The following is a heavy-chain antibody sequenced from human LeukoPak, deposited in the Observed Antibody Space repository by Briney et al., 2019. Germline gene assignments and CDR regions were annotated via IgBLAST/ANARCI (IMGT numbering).Heavy chain of an antibody. CDR1: GGSISSSNW. D-gene: IGHD3-10*01. V-gene: IGHV4-39*01. Sequence: PSGTLSLTCAVSGGSISSSNWWGWIRQPPGKGLEWIGSIYYSGNTYYNPSLKSRVTISVDTSKNQFSLKLNSVTATDTAVYYCARHYGPWGQGTLVTVSS. CDR2: IYYSGNT. J-gene: IGHJ4*02. CDR3: ARHYGP.